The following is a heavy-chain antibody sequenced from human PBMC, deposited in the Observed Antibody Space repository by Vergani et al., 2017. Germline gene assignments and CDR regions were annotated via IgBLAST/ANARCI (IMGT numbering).Heavy chain of an antibody. CDR3: ARSRIYYCAGSPDY. J-gene: IGHJ4*02. CDR1: GGSITNNF. CDR2: IHHSGAT. V-gene: IGHV4-59*01. D-gene: IGHD3-10*01. Sequence: QVQLQESGPGLVKSSETLSLTCSVSGGSITNNFWSWIRRPPGKGLEWIGYIHHSGATNSKSSLRSRVSISIDTSKSSFSLRLSSVTTADTAIYYCARSRIYYCAGSPDYWGQGTLVTVSS.